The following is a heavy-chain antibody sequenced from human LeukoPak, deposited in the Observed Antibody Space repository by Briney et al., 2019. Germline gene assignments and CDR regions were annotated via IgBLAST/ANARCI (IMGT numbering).Heavy chain of an antibody. D-gene: IGHD3-10*01. J-gene: IGHJ6*02. CDR3: ASGLYGSGGYYYYYYGMDV. CDR2: INHSGST. V-gene: IGHV4-34*01. Sequence: SETLSLTCAVYGGSFSGYYWSWIRQPPGKGLEWIGEINHSGSTNYNPSLKSRVTISVDTSKNQFSLKLSSVTAADTAVYYCASGLYGSGGYYYYYYGMDVWGQGTTVTVSS. CDR1: GGSFSGYY.